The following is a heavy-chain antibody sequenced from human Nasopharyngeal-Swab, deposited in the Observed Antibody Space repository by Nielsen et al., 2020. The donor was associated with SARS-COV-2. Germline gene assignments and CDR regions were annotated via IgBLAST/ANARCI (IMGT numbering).Heavy chain of an antibody. D-gene: IGHD6-19*01. CDR2: ILRDDGRDN. CDR3: AREGGSSGWAGFFDY. J-gene: IGHJ4*02. Sequence: GGSLRLSCAASGFTFSGEVMHWVRQAPGKGLEWVALILRDDGRDNQYADSVKGRFTISRDNSRKTLSLEMNRLTIADTAVYYCAREGGSSGWAGFFDYWGQGTLVTISS. CDR1: GFTFSGEV. V-gene: IGHV3-30*04.